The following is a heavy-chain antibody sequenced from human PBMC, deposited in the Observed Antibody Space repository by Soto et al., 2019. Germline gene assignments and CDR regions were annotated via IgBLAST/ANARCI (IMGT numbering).Heavy chain of an antibody. V-gene: IGHV3-23*01. CDR1: GFTFSSYA. D-gene: IGHD3-3*01. J-gene: IGHJ4*02. CDR3: AKGHGIFGVVIPSDY. CDR2: ISGSAGST. Sequence: EVQLLESGGGLVQPGGSLRLSCAAYGFTFSSYAMSWVRQAPGKGLEWVSGISGSAGSTYHAASVKGRFTISRDNSRNTLYLQMNSLRAEHTAVYYCAKGHGIFGVVIPSDYWGQGTLVTVSS.